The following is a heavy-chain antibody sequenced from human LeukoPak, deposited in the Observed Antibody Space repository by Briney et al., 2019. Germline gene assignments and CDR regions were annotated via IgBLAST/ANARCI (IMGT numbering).Heavy chain of an antibody. CDR2: ISTGGRTI. Sequence: PGGPLRLSCAASGFSFSAFEMNWVRQAPGKGLEWISHISTGGRTIYYADSVKGRFTISRDNAKNSLYLQMNSLRGEDTGVYYCARGSGYVLDYWTQGTLVTVSS. D-gene: IGHD2-15*01. CDR3: ARGSGYVLDY. J-gene: IGHJ4*02. V-gene: IGHV3-48*03. CDR1: GFSFSAFE.